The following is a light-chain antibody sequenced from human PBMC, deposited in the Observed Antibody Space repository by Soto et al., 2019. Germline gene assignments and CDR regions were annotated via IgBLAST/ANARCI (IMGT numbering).Light chain of an antibody. V-gene: IGKV3-20*01. Sequence: EIVLRQSPDTLSSSPGGRATLSCRASQSVGRNYLAWYQQKPGQAPRLLMYDASTRAAGVPDRFSGSVSGTDFTLTINRLEPEDFAVYYCQQYGGSPWTFGQGTKLE. CDR3: QQYGGSPWT. CDR1: QSVGRNY. CDR2: DAS. J-gene: IGKJ1*01.